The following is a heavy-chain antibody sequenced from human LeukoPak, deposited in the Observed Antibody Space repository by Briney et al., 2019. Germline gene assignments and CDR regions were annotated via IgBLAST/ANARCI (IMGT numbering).Heavy chain of an antibody. V-gene: IGHV1-3*01. Sequence: ASVKVSCKASGYTFTGYYMHWVRQAPGQGLEWMGWINVGNGDTKYSLKFQGRVTITRDTSASTAYMELSSLRSEDTAVYYCARESPQRSGYSYPHWGQGTLVTVSS. D-gene: IGHD5-18*01. CDR1: GYTFTGYY. CDR2: INVGNGDT. CDR3: ARESPQRSGYSYPH. J-gene: IGHJ4*02.